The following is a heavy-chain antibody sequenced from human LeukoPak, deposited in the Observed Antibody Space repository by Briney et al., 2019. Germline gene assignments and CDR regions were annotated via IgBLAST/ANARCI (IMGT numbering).Heavy chain of an antibody. CDR3: ARHESDSWRAGHYYYGMDV. D-gene: IGHD5-12*01. J-gene: IGHJ6*02. CDR2: SYYSGST. CDR1: GGSISSYY. V-gene: IGHV4-59*08. Sequence: SETLSLTCTVSGGSISSYYWSWIRQPPGKGLDWIGYSYYSGSTNYSPSLKSRVTISVDTSKNQFSLKLSSVTAADTAVYYCARHESDSWRAGHYYYGMDVWGQGTTVTVSS.